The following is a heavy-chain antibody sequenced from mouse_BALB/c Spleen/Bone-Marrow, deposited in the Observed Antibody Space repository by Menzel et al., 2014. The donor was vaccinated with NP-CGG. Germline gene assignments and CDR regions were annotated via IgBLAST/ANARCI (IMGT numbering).Heavy chain of an antibody. CDR2: ISSGGSYT. V-gene: IGHV5-9-3*01. Sequence: EVKVVESGGGLVKPGGSLKLSCAASGFTFSSYAMSWVRQTPEKRLEWVATISSGGSYTYYPDSVKGRFTISRDNAKNTLYLQMSSLRSEDTAMYYCARHGITRPLDYWGQGTTLTVSS. D-gene: IGHD2-4*01. CDR1: GFTFSSYA. J-gene: IGHJ2*01. CDR3: ARHGITRPLDY.